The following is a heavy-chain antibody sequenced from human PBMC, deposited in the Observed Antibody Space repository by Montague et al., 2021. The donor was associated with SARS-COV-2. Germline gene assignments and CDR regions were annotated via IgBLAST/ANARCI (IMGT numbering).Heavy chain of an antibody. J-gene: IGHJ3*01. V-gene: IGHV3-30-3*01. CDR1: GFTFSSYA. Sequence: SLRLSCAASGFTFSSYAMHWVRQAPGKGLEWVAVISYDGSNKYYADSVKGRFTISRDNSKNTLYLQMNSLRAEDTAVYYCAREDPIQAFDFWGQGTMVTVSS. CDR2: ISYDGSNK. CDR3: AREDPIQAFDF. D-gene: IGHD5-18*01.